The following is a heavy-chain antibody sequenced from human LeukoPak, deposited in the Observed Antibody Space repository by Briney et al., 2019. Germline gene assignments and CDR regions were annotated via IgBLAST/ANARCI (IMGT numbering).Heavy chain of an antibody. V-gene: IGHV3-23*01. J-gene: IGHJ4*02. CDR2: ISGSGGST. CDR3: AKHSGSGFDY. CDR1: GFTFSSYA. D-gene: IGHD6-19*01. Sequence: PGGSLRLSCAASGFTFSSYAMSWVRQAPGKELEWVSAISGSGGSTYYADSVKGRFTISRDNSKNTLYLQMNSLRAEDTTVYYCAKHSGSGFDYWGQGTLVTVSS.